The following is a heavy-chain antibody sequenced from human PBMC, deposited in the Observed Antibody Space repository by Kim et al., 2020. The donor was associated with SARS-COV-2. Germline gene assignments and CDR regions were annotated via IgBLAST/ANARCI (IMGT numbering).Heavy chain of an antibody. J-gene: IGHJ4*02. CDR1: GFTFSSYG. Sequence: LSLTCAASGFTFSSYGMHWVRQAPGKGLEWVAVISYDGSNKYYADSVKGRFTISRDNSKNTLYLQMNSLRAEDTAVYYCAKPKTMVRGPYFDYWGQG. V-gene: IGHV3-30*18. CDR2: ISYDGSNK. D-gene: IGHD3-10*01. CDR3: AKPKTMVRGPYFDY.